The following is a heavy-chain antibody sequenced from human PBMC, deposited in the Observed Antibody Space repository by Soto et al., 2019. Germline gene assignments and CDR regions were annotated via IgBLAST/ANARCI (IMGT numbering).Heavy chain of an antibody. D-gene: IGHD2-15*01. J-gene: IGHJ6*02. CDR3: ARDAIHPYCSGGSCYSGPYGMDV. V-gene: IGHV3-48*02. CDR2: ISSSSSTI. CDR1: GFTFIIYS. Sequence: GVSRRLAGSSSGFTFIIYSISWGRQAPGNGLEWVSYISSSSSTIYYADSVKGRFTICRDNAKNSLYLQMNSLRDEDTALYYCARDAIHPYCSGGSCYSGPYGMDVWGQGTTVTVSS.